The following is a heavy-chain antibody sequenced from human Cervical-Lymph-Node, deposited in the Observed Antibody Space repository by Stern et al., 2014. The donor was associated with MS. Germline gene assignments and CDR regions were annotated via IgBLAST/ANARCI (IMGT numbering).Heavy chain of an antibody. CDR1: GFSLNTTAMS. Sequence: ESGPALVQPTQTLTLTCTFSGFSLNTTAMSVIWIRQPPGKALEWLARVAWYDEKFYSTSLRTRLTISRDTSKNQLVLTMTNVDPVDTATYYCARGFGAQNMDVWGQGTTVTVSS. D-gene: IGHD3-3*01. J-gene: IGHJ6*02. CDR2: VAWYDEK. CDR3: ARGFGAQNMDV. V-gene: IGHV2-70*17.